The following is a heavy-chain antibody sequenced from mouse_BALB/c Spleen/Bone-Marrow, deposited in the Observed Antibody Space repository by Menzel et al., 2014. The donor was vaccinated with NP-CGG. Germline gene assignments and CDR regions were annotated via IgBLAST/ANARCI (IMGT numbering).Heavy chain of an antibody. D-gene: IGHD2-4*01. CDR1: GCSFTGHF. CDR2: INPYNGDT. Sequence: EVQLQQSGPELVKPGASVRISCKASGCSFTGHFMNWVMQSHGKSPEWIGRINPYNGDTFYNQKFKDKATLTIDKSSSTAHMELRSLASEDSAVYYCARIYDYDRGAWFAYWGQGTLVTVSA. CDR3: ARIYDYDRGAWFAY. V-gene: IGHV1-20*02. J-gene: IGHJ3*01.